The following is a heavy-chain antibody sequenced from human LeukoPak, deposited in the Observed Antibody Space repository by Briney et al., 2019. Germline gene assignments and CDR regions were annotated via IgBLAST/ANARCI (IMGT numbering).Heavy chain of an antibody. J-gene: IGHJ3*02. CDR3: ARDSPAAAFDI. CDR1: GFTFSSYG. V-gene: IGHV3-30*03. CDR2: ISYDGSNK. Sequence: GGSLRLSCAASGFTFSSYGMHWVRQAPGKGLEWVAVISYDGSNKYYADSVKGRFTISRDNAKDTLYLQINTLRAEYTAVYYCARDSPAAAFDIWGQGTMVTVSS. D-gene: IGHD2-2*01.